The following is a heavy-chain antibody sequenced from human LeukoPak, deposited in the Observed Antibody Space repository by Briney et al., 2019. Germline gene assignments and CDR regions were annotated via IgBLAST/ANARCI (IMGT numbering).Heavy chain of an antibody. CDR1: GFTFSDYY. V-gene: IGHV3-11*06. CDR3: ARGRDSSNWFDP. D-gene: IGHD6-13*01. J-gene: IGHJ5*02. CDR2: ISGSSSST. Sequence: GGSLRPSCAASGFTFSDYYMSWIRQAPGKGLEWVSYISGSSSSTNYADSVKGRFTISRDNSKNTLYLQMNSLRAEDTAVYYCARGRDSSNWFDPWGQGTLVTVSS.